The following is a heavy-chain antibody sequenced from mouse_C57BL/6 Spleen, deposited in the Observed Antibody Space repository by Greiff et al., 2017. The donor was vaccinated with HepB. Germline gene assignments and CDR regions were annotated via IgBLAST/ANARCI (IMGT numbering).Heavy chain of an antibody. CDR3: ARGDYGSSSYYAMDY. D-gene: IGHD1-1*01. CDR2: INPNNGGT. Sequence: VQLQQSGPELVKPGASVKIPCKASGYTFTDYNMDWVKQSHGKSLEWIGDINPNNGGTIYNQKFKGKATLTVDKSSSTAYMELRSLKSEDTAVYYCARGDYGSSSYYAMDYWGQGTSVTVSS. J-gene: IGHJ4*01. CDR1: GYTFTDYN. V-gene: IGHV1-18*01.